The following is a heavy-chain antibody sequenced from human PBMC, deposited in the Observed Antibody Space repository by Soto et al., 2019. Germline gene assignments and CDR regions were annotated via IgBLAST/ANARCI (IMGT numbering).Heavy chain of an antibody. Sequence: GGSLRLSCAASGFTFSSYAMSWVRQAPGKGLEWVSVISGSGGSTYYADSVKGRFTISRDNSKNTLYLQMNSLRAEDTAVYYCAKDRGATSITMRWFDPWGQGTLVTVSS. CDR2: ISGSGGST. J-gene: IGHJ5*02. D-gene: IGHD3-10*01. CDR3: AKDRGATSITMRWFDP. V-gene: IGHV3-23*01. CDR1: GFTFSSYA.